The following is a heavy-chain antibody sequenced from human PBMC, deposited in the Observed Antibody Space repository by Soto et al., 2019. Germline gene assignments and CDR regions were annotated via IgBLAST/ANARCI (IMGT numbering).Heavy chain of an antibody. V-gene: IGHV4-39*01. CDR2: SYYRGST. CDR3: ATADGFGVVTPFFEY. J-gene: IGHJ4*02. Sequence: QLQLQESGPGLVKPSETLSLTCTVSGGYISSRSHYWGWIRQSPVKHLEWIGSSYYRGSTQYNPSLKTRVTLSVDTSKNQVSLKVYSVTAADTAVYYCATADGFGVVTPFFEYWGQGILVTVSS. D-gene: IGHD3-3*01. CDR1: GGYISSRSHY.